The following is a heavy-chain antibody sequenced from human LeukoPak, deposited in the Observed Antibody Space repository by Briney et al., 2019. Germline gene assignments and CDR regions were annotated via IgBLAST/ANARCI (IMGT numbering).Heavy chain of an antibody. CDR2: IYYSGST. Sequence: SETLSLTCTVSGGSISSSSYYWGWIRQPPGKGLEWIGSIYYSGSTYYNPSLKSRVTISVDTSKNQFSLKLSSVTAADTAVYYCARASTMVRGANDYWGQGTLVTVSS. D-gene: IGHD3-10*01. CDR3: ARASTMVRGANDY. CDR1: GGSISSSSYY. J-gene: IGHJ4*02. V-gene: IGHV4-39*07.